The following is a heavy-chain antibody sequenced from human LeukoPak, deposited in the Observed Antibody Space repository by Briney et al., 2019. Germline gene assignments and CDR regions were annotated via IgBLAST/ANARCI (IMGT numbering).Heavy chain of an antibody. J-gene: IGHJ4*02. CDR1: GFTFSSYA. D-gene: IGHD3-22*01. Sequence: GGSLRLSCAASGFTFSSYAMSWVRQAPGKGLEWVSGISGSGDNTYYADSVKGRFAISRDNSKITLYVQVNSLGTEDTAAYYCAKGSYYDSSGSFYFDYWGQGTLVTVSS. V-gene: IGHV3-23*01. CDR3: AKGSYYDSSGSFYFDY. CDR2: ISGSGDNT.